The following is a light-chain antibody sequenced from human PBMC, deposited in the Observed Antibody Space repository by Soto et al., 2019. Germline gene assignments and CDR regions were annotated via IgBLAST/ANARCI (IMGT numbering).Light chain of an antibody. CDR3: AAWDDNLNGPL. Sequence: QSVLTQPPSASGTPGQRVTISCSGDISNIGTNSVHWYQHLPGTAPKLVIYADSQRPSGVPDRFSGSKSGTSASLAISGLQSKDDADYLCAAWDDNLNGPLFGTGTKLTVL. CDR1: ISNIGTNS. CDR2: ADS. V-gene: IGLV1-44*01. J-gene: IGLJ1*01.